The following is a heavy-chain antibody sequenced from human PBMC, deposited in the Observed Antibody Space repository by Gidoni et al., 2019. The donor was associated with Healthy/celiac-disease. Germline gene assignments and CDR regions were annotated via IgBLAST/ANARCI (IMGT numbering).Heavy chain of an antibody. J-gene: IGHJ3*02. CDR2: ISYDGSNK. Sequence: QVQLVESGGGVVQPGRSLRLSCAASGFTFSSYAMHWVRQAPGKGLEWVAVISYDGSNKYYADSVKGRFTISRDNSKNTLYLQMNSLRAEDTAVYYCARERYDFWSGYFPRDAFDIWGQGTMVTVSS. CDR3: ARERYDFWSGYFPRDAFDI. CDR1: GFTFSSYA. V-gene: IGHV3-30-3*01. D-gene: IGHD3-3*01.